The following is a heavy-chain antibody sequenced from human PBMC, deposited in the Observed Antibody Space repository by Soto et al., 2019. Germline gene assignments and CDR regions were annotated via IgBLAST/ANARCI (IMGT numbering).Heavy chain of an antibody. Sequence: PGGSLRLSCAAYGFTFSSYAMSWIRQAPGKGLEWVSAISASGGGTYYVDSVKGRFTTSRDNTKNTLYLQMHSLRAEDSALYYCAKDNESDYWGQGTLVTISS. J-gene: IGHJ4*02. CDR2: ISASGGGT. D-gene: IGHD2-8*01. CDR1: GFTFSSYA. V-gene: IGHV3-23*01. CDR3: AKDNESDY.